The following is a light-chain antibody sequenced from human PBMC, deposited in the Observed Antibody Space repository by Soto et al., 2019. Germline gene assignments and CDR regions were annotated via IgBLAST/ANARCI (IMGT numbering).Light chain of an antibody. V-gene: IGKV1-39*01. Sequence: DIQMTQSPSSLSASVGDRVTITCRASQSISSYLNWYQQKPGKAPKLLIYAASSLQSGVPSRFSGSGSGTDFTLTISGLQPVDFASYYCQQSYNPPRTFGQGTKVEIK. CDR3: QQSYNPPRT. J-gene: IGKJ1*01. CDR2: AAS. CDR1: QSISSY.